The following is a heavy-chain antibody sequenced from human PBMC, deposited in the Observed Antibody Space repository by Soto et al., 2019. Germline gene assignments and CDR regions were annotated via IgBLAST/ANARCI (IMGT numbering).Heavy chain of an antibody. CDR3: AKTITTPPSEDSTGRGALIDH. J-gene: IGHJ4*02. D-gene: IGHD2-8*02. V-gene: IGHV3-23*01. CDR2: IGGNGAST. CDR1: GFPFNSYA. Sequence: EVRLLESGGGLVQPGGSLRLSCEASGFPFNSYAMSWVRQAPGKGLEWVSHIGGNGASTYYADSVKGRFTISRDNSKNTLSLQMNGLRPDDTALYYCAKTITTPPSEDSTGRGALIDHWGRGARVIVSS.